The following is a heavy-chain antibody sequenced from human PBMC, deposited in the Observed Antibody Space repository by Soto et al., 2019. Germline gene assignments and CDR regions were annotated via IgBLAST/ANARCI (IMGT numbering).Heavy chain of an antibody. CDR1: GGTFSSYT. CDR3: AGEGASAYDSSAVFEGGY. Sequence: QVQLVQSGAEVKKPGSSVKVSCKASGGTFSSYTITWVRQAPGQGLEWMGRIIPILGIANYAQKFQGRVTITADKATITGYRELSSLGSADTAVYYRAGEGASAYDSSAVFEGGYWGQGTRVTVSS. V-gene: IGHV1-69*08. J-gene: IGHJ4*02. CDR2: IIPILGIA. D-gene: IGHD3-22*01.